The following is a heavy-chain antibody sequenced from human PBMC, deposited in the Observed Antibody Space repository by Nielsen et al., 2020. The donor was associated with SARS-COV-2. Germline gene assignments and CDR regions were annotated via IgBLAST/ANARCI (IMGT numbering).Heavy chain of an antibody. J-gene: IGHJ6*02. CDR2: IIPTIGTG. V-gene: IGHV1-69*13. D-gene: IGHD5-12*01. CDR1: GGTFSSYA. CDR3: AREGYRSAFGMDV. Sequence: SVKVSCKASGGTFSSYAISWVRQAPGQGLEWMGGIIPTIGTGHYAQKFQGRVTITADESTSTAYIELSSLKSEDTAVYYCAREGYRSAFGMDVWGQGTTVTVSS.